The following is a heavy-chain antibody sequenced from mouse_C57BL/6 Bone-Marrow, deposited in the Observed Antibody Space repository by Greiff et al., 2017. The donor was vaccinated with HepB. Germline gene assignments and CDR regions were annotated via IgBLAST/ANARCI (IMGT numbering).Heavy chain of an antibody. D-gene: IGHD1-1*01. CDR3: ARERSYYYGSSYDFDY. CDR2: IYPGGGYT. Sequence: QVQLKESGAELVRPGTSVKMSCKASGYTFTNYWIGWAKQRPGHGLEWIGDIYPGGGYTNYNEKFKGKATLTADKSSSTAYMQFSSLTSEDSAIYYCARERSYYYGSSYDFDYWGQGTTLTVSS. V-gene: IGHV1-63*01. J-gene: IGHJ2*01. CDR1: GYTFTNYW.